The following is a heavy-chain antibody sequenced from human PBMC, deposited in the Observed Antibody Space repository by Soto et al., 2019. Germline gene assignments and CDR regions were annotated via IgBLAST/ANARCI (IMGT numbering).Heavy chain of an antibody. V-gene: IGHV4-4*02. D-gene: IGHD6-13*01. J-gene: IGHJ3*02. Sequence: SETLSLTCAVSGGSISSNNWWSWVRQAPGKGLEWIGEIFHDGSANYNPPLSGRVTISVDTSNNQFSLKLSSVTAADTAVYYCARRYSSAFDIWGQGTMVT. CDR3: ARRYSSAFDI. CDR2: IFHDGSA. CDR1: GGSISSNNW.